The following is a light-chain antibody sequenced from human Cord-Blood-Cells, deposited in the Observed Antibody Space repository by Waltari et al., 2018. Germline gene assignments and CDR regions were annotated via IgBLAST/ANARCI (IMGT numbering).Light chain of an antibody. CDR2: DVS. J-gene: IGLJ1*01. V-gene: IGLV2-14*03. CDR3: SSYTSSSTYV. CDR1: SSDVGGYNY. Sequence: QSALTQPASVSGSPGQSITILCTGTSSDVGGYNYVSWYQQHPGKAPKLMIYDVSNRPSGFSNRFSGSKSGNTASLTISGLQAEDEADYYCSSYTSSSTYVFGTGTKVTVL.